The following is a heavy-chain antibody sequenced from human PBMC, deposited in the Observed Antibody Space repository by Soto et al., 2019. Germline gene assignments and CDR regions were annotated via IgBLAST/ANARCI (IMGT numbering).Heavy chain of an antibody. V-gene: IGHV1-58*01. Sequence: ASVKVSCKASGFTFTSSAVQWVRQARGQRLEWIGWIVVGSGNTNYAQKFQERVTITRDMSTSTAYMELSSLRSEDTAVYYCAAPGVLRFLEWQDHHFDIWGQEKMVTVSS. J-gene: IGHJ3*02. CDR3: AAPGVLRFLEWQDHHFDI. D-gene: IGHD3-3*01. CDR1: GFTFTSSA. CDR2: IVVGSGNT.